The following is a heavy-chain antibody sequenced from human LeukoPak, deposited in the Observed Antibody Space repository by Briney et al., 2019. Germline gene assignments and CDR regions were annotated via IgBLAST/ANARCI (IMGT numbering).Heavy chain of an antibody. CDR1: GGSISSSDYL. CDR2: IRYPGST. V-gene: IGHV4-39*01. J-gene: IGHJ4*02. Sequence: PSETLSLTCTVFGGSISSSDYLWAWIRQPPGKGLELIVNIRYPGSTYYNPSLQSRVTISVDTSKNQFSLKLISVTAADTAVYYCLRSHGAHWGQGTLVTVSS. D-gene: IGHD3-10*01. CDR3: LRSHGAH.